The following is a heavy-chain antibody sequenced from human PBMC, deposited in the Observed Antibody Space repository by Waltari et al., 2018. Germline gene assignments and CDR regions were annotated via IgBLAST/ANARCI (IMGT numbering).Heavy chain of an antibody. CDR1: GYIFTNYG. D-gene: IGHD2-2*01. CDR2: ISGKNGHT. J-gene: IGHJ5*02. V-gene: IGHV1-18*04. CDR3: AKDRHQLIEEGFLLALDP. Sequence: QVPLVQSGAEVKKPGASLKVSCKASGYIFTNYGTSWVRQAPGQGLEWMGWISGKNGHTNFAQKFLGRLTMAKETSTNTVYMELSRLTSDDTAVYYCAKDRHQLIEEGFLLALDPWGQGTLVTVSS.